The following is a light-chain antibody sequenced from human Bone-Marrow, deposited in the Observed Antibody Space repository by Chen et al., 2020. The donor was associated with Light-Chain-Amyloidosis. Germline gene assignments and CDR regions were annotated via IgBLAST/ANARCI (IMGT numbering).Light chain of an antibody. CDR3: QRGNNFPFT. J-gene: IGKJ3*01. Sequence: DTPMTQPPAPVSPSVGDRATITPRASQTINTWLAWYQQQPGKAPKLLIYAASTLQSGVPSRFSGSGSGTDFTLTSNSLQPEDFATYFCQRGNNFPFTFGPGTKVDLK. V-gene: IGKV1D-12*01. CDR1: QTINTW. CDR2: AAS.